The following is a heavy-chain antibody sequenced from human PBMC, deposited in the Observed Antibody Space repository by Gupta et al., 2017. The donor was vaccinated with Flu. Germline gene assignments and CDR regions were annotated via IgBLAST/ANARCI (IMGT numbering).Heavy chain of an antibody. J-gene: IGHJ4*02. D-gene: IGHD2-15*01. Sequence: EVQLLESGGGLVQPGGSLRLSCAASGFTFSSYAMSWVRQAPGKGLEWVSAISGSGGSTYYADSVKGRFTISRDNSKNTLYLQMNSLRAEDTAVYYCAKDGRCSGGSCYQTPDYWGQGTLVTVSS. CDR2: ISGSGGST. V-gene: IGHV3-23*01. CDR3: AKDGRCSGGSCYQTPDY. CDR1: GFTFSSYA.